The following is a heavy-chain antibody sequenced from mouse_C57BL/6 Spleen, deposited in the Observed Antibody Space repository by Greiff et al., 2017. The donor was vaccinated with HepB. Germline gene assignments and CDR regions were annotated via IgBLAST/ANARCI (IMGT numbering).Heavy chain of an antibody. CDR1: GFTFSSYA. CDR2: ISDGGSYT. D-gene: IGHD4-1*01. J-gene: IGHJ3*01. Sequence: EVKLQESGGGLVKPGGSLKLSCAASGFTFSSYAMSWVRQTPEKRLEWVATISDGGSYTYYPDNVKGRFTISRDNAKNNLDLQMSHLKSEDTAMYYCARDLTGTWFAYWGQGTLVTVSA. CDR3: ARDLTGTWFAY. V-gene: IGHV5-4*01.